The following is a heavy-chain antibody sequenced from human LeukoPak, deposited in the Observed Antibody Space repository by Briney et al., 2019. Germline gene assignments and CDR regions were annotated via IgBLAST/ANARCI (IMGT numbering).Heavy chain of an antibody. CDR3: ARVGRGAARSADY. Sequence: ASVKVSCKASGYTFTGYYMHWVRQAPGQGLEWMGWINPSSGGTNYAQKFQGRVTMTRDTSISTAYMELSRLRSDDTAVYYCARVGRGAARSADYWGQGTLVTVSS. D-gene: IGHD6-6*01. J-gene: IGHJ4*02. CDR2: INPSSGGT. V-gene: IGHV1-2*02. CDR1: GYTFTGYY.